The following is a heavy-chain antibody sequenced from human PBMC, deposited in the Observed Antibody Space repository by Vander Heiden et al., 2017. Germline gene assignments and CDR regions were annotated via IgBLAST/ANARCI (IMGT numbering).Heavy chain of an antibody. D-gene: IGHD6-13*01. CDR3: ASKEAAGTVDY. V-gene: IGHV4-34*01. Sequence: QVQLQHWGAVLLKPSETLSLTCAVYGVSFSGYYWSWIRQPPGKGLEWIGEINHSGSTNYNPSLKSRVTISVDTSKNQFSLKLSSVTAADTAVYYCASKEAAGTVDYWGQGTLVTVSS. CDR1: GVSFSGYY. J-gene: IGHJ4*02. CDR2: INHSGST.